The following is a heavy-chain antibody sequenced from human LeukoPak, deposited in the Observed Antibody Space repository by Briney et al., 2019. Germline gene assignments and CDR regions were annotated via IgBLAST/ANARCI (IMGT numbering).Heavy chain of an antibody. Sequence: GGSLRLSCAASGFIFSDYGMNWVRRAPGKGLEWLSHINSNGAVISYADSVKGRFTISRDTAKNSLYLQMNSLKIEDTAIYFCARDPDGDYDFDYWGQGTLVTVSS. CDR3: ARDPDGDYDFDY. J-gene: IGHJ4*02. D-gene: IGHD4-17*01. CDR1: GFIFSDYG. V-gene: IGHV3-48*01. CDR2: INSNGAVI.